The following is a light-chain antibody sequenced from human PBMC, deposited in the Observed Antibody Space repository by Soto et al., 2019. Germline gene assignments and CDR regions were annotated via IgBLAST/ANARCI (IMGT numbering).Light chain of an antibody. J-gene: IGKJ4*01. CDR2: EAS. CDR1: QGINND. Sequence: DIQMTQSPSSLSASVGDRVTISCWASQGINNDLGWYQQKPGKAPKRLIYEASTLQSGVPSRFSGSGSGTEFTLTISSLQPEDFATYYCLQHNDYPRTFGGGTQVAIK. V-gene: IGKV1-17*01. CDR3: LQHNDYPRT.